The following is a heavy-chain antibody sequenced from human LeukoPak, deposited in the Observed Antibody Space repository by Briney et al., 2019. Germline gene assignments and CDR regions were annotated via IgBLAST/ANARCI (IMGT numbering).Heavy chain of an antibody. CDR1: GFTFSSYV. CDR3: AKSGRVCSGGSCYQEYFDY. V-gene: IGHV3-23*01. Sequence: GAPRLSCAASGFTFSSYVMSWVRQAPGKGLEWVSAISAGGGSTYYADSVKGRFTISRDNSKNTLYVQMNSLRAEDTAVYYCAKSGRVCSGGSCYQEYFDYWGQGTLVTVSS. J-gene: IGHJ4*02. D-gene: IGHD2-15*01. CDR2: ISAGGGST.